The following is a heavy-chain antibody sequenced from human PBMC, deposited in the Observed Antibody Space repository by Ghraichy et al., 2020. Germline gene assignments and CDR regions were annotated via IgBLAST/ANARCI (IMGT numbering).Heavy chain of an antibody. D-gene: IGHD2/OR15-2a*01. V-gene: IGHV4-4*07. CDR3: ARANRQGYNWFDP. J-gene: IGHJ5*02. CDR1: GGSISSYY. CDR2: IYSSGST. Sequence: SETLSLTFSVSGGSISSYYWNWIRQPAGKGLEWIGRIYSSGSTSYNPSLKGRVTMSVDTSKNQLCLKMDSVTAADTAVYYCARANRQGYNWFDPWGQGTLVTVSS.